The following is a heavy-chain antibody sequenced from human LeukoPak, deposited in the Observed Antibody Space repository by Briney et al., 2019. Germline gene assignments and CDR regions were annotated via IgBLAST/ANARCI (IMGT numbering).Heavy chain of an antibody. V-gene: IGHV3-49*04. D-gene: IGHD1-1*01. Sequence: GGSLRLSCAASGFTFSTYWMSWVRQAPGKGLEWVGFIRSKAYGGTTEYAASVKGRFTISRDDSKSIAYLQMNSLKTEDTAVYYCTRDDLYRYNWNAPAIDYWGQGTLVTVSS. J-gene: IGHJ4*02. CDR3: TRDDLYRYNWNAPAIDY. CDR2: IRSKAYGGTT. CDR1: GFTFSTYW.